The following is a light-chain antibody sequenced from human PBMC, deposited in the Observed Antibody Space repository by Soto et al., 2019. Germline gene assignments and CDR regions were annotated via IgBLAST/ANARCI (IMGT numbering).Light chain of an antibody. V-gene: IGKV1-39*01. CDR3: QQSFSTPRT. J-gene: IGKJ1*01. CDR2: AAS. CDR1: QTISDF. Sequence: DIQMTQSPSSLSASIGDRVTITCRASQTISDFLNWYQLKPGKAPKLLIYAASSLQSGVPSRFSGSGSGTDFTLTISRLKPEDFATYTCQQSFSTPRTFGQGTKVEIK.